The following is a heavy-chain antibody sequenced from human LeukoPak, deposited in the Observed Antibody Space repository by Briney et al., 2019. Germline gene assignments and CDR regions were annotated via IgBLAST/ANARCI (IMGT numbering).Heavy chain of an antibody. D-gene: IGHD3-3*01. CDR3: ARMHYDFWSGRNSPIDY. Sequence: GGSLRLSCAASGFTFSSYWMSWVRQAPGKGLEWVANIKQDGSEKYYVDSVKGRFTISRDNAKNSLYLQMNSLRAEDTAVYYCARMHYDFWSGRNSPIDYWGQGTLVTVSS. CDR1: GFTFSSYW. J-gene: IGHJ4*02. V-gene: IGHV3-7*01. CDR2: IKQDGSEK.